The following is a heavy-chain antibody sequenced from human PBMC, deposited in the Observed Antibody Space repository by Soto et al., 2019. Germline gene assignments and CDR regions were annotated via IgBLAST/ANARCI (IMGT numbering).Heavy chain of an antibody. V-gene: IGHV1-18*01. CDR2: ISAYNGNT. CDR3: ERIDSSGGSCYRVDY. J-gene: IGHJ4*02. Sequence: PSVKVSCKASGYTFTSYGISWVRQAPGQGLEWMGWISAYNGNTNYAQKLQGRVTMTTDTSTSTAYMQLSRLRSDDTAVYYCERIDSSGGSCYRVDYWGKGSLVTVYS. D-gene: IGHD2-15*01. CDR1: GYTFTSYG.